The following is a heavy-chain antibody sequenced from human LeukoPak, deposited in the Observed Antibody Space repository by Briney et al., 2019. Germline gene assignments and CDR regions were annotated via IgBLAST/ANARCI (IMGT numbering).Heavy chain of an antibody. CDR2: INWNGGIT. Sequence: RTGGSLRLSCEATGFTFDDYGMSWVRQGPGKGLEWVSTINWNGGITDYADSVKGRFTISRDNGKNSLCLQMNSLRAEDSALYHFARIYYDSSGHWYFDSWGQGTLVTVSS. CDR1: GFTFDDYG. CDR3: ARIYYDSSGHWYFDS. D-gene: IGHD3-22*01. J-gene: IGHJ4*02. V-gene: IGHV3-20*01.